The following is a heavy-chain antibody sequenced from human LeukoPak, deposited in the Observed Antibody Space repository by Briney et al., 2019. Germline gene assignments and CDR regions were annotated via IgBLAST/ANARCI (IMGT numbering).Heavy chain of an antibody. CDR3: AKARLLWFGEPRNYFDY. D-gene: IGHD3-10*01. J-gene: IGHJ4*02. V-gene: IGHV3-23*01. CDR2: ISGSGGST. CDR1: GFTFSSYA. Sequence: GGSLRLSCAASGFTFSSYAMSWVRQAPGKGLEWVSAISGSGGSTYYADSVKGRFTISRDNSKNTLYLQMNSLRAEDTAVYYCAKARLLWFGEPRNYFDYRGQGTLVTVSS.